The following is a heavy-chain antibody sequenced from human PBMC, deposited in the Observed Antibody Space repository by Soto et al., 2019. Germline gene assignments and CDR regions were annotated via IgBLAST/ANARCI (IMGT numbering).Heavy chain of an antibody. V-gene: IGHV1-18*04. CDR2: ISGYNVDT. J-gene: IGHJ4*02. D-gene: IGHD6-13*01. CDR3: ARAPQTVAGAGIWY. CDR1: GYTFTSYG. Sequence: QVQLVQSGAEVKKPGASVKVSCKASGYTFTSYGISWVRQAPGQGLEWMGWISGYNVDTNYAQKLQGRVTMTTDTSTNTAYMELRSLRSDDTAVYYCARAPQTVAGAGIWYWGQGTLVTVSS.